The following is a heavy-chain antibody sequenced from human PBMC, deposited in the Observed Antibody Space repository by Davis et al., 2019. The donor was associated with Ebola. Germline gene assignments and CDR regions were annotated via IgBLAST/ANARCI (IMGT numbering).Heavy chain of an antibody. J-gene: IGHJ4*02. CDR2: IYYSGST. V-gene: IGHV4-39*02. CDR3: AREVAGFDY. CDR1: GGSISSYY. Sequence: SETLSLTCTVSGGSISSYYWSWIRQPPGKGLEWIGSIYYSGSTYYNPSLKSRVTISVDTSKNQFSLKLSSVTVADTAVYYCAREVAGFDYWGQGTLVTVSS. D-gene: IGHD6-19*01.